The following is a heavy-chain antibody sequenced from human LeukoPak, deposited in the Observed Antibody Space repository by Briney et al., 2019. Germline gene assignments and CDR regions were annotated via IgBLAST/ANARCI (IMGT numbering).Heavy chain of an antibody. CDR2: ISSSSSYI. Sequence: PGGSLRLSCAASGFTFSSYSMNWVRQAPGKGLEWVSSISSSSSYIYYADSVKGRFTISRDNAKNSLYLQMYSLRAEDTAVYYCARACGGDCYSDAFDIWGQGTMVTVSS. CDR3: ARACGGDCYSDAFDI. J-gene: IGHJ3*02. CDR1: GFTFSSYS. D-gene: IGHD2-21*02. V-gene: IGHV3-21*01.